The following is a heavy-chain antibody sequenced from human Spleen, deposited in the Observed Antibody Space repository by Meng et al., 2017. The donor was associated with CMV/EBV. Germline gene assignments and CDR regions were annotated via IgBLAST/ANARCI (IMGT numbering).Heavy chain of an antibody. Sequence: GFTFSSYGMHWVRQAPGKGLEWVAVISYDGSNKYYADSVKGRFTISRDNSKNTLYLQMNSLRAEDTAVYYCAKSYYYDSSGYYYFDYWGQGTLVTVSS. CDR1: GFTFSSYG. D-gene: IGHD3-22*01. V-gene: IGHV3-30*18. CDR3: AKSYYYDSSGYYYFDY. CDR2: ISYDGSNK. J-gene: IGHJ4*02.